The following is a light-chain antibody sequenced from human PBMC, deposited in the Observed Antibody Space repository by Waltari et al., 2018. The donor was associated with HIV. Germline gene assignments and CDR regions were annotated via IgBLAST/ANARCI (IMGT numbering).Light chain of an antibody. CDR3: AGWDESLNGPV. CDR2: RNN. CDR1: SSNIGSKY. Sequence: QSVLTQPPSASGTPGQRVTISCSGSSSNIGSKYVYWYQKLPGSAPKLLIYRNNQRPSGVPDRFSASKSGTSASLAISGLQSEDEADYYCAGWDESLNGPVFGGGTKLTVL. V-gene: IGLV1-47*01. J-gene: IGLJ2*01.